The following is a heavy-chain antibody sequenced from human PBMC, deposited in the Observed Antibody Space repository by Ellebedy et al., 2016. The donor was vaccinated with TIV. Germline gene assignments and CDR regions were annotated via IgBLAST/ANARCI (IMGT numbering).Heavy chain of an antibody. V-gene: IGHV1-18*04. Sequence: AASVKVSCKASGYTFTSYGISWVRQAPGQGLEWMGWISAYNGNTNYAQKLQGRVTMTTDTSTSTAYMELRSLRSDDTAVYYCARKDDSRVYLVYFDYWGQGTLVTVSS. CDR3: ARKDDSRVYLVYFDY. J-gene: IGHJ4*02. D-gene: IGHD3-22*01. CDR1: GYTFTSYG. CDR2: ISAYNGNT.